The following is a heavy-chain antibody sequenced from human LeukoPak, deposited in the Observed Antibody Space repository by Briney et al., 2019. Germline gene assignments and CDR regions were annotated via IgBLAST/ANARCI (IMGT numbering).Heavy chain of an antibody. J-gene: IGHJ4*02. CDR3: ARDSGDYLDY. V-gene: IGHV3-21*01. CDR1: GFTFSSYS. Sequence: GGSLRLSCAASGFTFSSYSMNWVRQAPGKGLEWVSSISSSSSYIYYADSVKGRFTISRDNAKNSLYLQMNSLRAEVTAVYYCARDSGDYLDYWGQGTLVTVSS. CDR2: ISSSSSYI.